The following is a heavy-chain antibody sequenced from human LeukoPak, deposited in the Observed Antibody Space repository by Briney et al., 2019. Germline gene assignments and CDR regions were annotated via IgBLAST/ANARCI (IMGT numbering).Heavy chain of an antibody. V-gene: IGHV3-43D*03. CDR3: ARPYYYSSGSLYY. CDR2: ISWDGDST. Sequence: GGSLRLSCAASGFTFDDYTMHWVRQAPGKGLECVSLISWDGDSTYYSDSVKGRFTISRDNAKNSLHLQMNSLRAEDTAVYFCARPYYYSSGSLYYWGQGTLVTVSS. D-gene: IGHD3-10*01. J-gene: IGHJ4*02. CDR1: GFTFDDYT.